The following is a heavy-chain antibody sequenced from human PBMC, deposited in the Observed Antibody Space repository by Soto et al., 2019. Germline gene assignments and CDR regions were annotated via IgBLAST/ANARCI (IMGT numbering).Heavy chain of an antibody. CDR3: ARGGIIGTPPDY. Sequence: GESLKISCQGSGYNFGAYWIGWVRQMPGKGLEWMGIIFPGDSDTRYRPSFQGQVTISVDRSINTAYSQWSSLKASDTAMYFGARGGIIGTPPDYWGQGTQVTVSS. CDR2: IFPGDSDT. V-gene: IGHV5-51*01. D-gene: IGHD1-7*01. CDR1: GYNFGAYW. J-gene: IGHJ4*02.